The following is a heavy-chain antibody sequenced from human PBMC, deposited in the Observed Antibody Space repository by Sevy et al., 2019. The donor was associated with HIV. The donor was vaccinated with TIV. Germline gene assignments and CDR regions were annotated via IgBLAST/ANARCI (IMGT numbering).Heavy chain of an antibody. V-gene: IGHV3-23*01. CDR2: ISESGDTT. Sequence: GGSLRLSCAASGFTFTNYAMNWVRQAPGKGLEWVSGISESGDTTHYAESVKGRFTISRDNSKNTVSLQMSSLRAEDTAIYYCAKLPSTVMFREKGYWGQGTRVTVSS. CDR1: GFTFTNYA. J-gene: IGHJ4*02. D-gene: IGHD3-10*01. CDR3: AKLPSTVMFREKGY.